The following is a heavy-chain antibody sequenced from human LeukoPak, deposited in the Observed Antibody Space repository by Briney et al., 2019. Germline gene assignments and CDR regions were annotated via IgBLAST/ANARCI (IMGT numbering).Heavy chain of an antibody. CDR2: FDPYSGGA. D-gene: IGHD1-26*01. CDR3: AGGGGSYGDV. Sequence: ASVKVSCKASGYTFTGYYMHWVRLAPGQGLEWMGRFDPYSGGASYALKFEGRVTVTRDPSISTDYMELSRLRPDDTAVYYCAGGGGSYGDVWGQGTAVTVSS. V-gene: IGHV1-2*06. CDR1: GYTFTGYY. J-gene: IGHJ3*01.